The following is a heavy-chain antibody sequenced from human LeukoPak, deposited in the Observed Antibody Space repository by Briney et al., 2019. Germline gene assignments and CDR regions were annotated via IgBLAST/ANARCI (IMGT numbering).Heavy chain of an antibody. D-gene: IGHD2-15*01. V-gene: IGHV4-59*01. J-gene: IGHJ4*02. CDR1: GGSISSYY. CDR2: IYYSGST. Sequence: PSETLSLTCTVSGGSISSYYWSWIRQPPGKGLEWIGYIYYSGSTNYNPSLKSRVTISVDTSKNQFSLKLSSVTAADTAVYYCARGRGLYWPSDYWGQGTLVTVCS. CDR3: ARGRGLYWPSDY.